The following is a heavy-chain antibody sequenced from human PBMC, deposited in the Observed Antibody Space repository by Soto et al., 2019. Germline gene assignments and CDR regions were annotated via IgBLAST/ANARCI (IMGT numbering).Heavy chain of an antibody. CDR3: ATAAITTRDFKH. Sequence: KSSETLSLTCTVSGGSISSHYCSWIRQPPGKGLEWIGYIYYSGSTYYNPSLKSRVTISVDTSKNQFSLKLSSVTAADSAVYYCATAAITTRDFKHWGQGTLVTVSS. CDR2: IYYSGST. J-gene: IGHJ1*01. V-gene: IGHV4-59*11. D-gene: IGHD4-4*01. CDR1: GGSISSHY.